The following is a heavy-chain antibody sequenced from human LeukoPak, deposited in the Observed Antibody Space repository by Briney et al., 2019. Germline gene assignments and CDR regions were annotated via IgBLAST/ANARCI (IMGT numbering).Heavy chain of an antibody. Sequence: GGSLRLSCAASGFTVSSNYMSWVRQAPGKGLEWVSVIYSGGSTYYADSVKGRFTISRDNSKNTLYLQMNSLRAEDTAVYYCARDPRSGQLWSHFDYWGQGTLVTVSS. V-gene: IGHV3-53*01. J-gene: IGHJ4*02. D-gene: IGHD5-18*01. CDR1: GFTVSSNY. CDR2: IYSGGST. CDR3: ARDPRSGQLWSHFDY.